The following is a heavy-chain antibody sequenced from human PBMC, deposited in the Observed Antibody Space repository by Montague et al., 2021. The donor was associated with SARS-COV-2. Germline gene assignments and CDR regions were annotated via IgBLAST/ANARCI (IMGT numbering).Heavy chain of an antibody. V-gene: IGHV4-31*03. J-gene: IGHJ4*02. CDR2: IYYSGSS. D-gene: IGHD2-21*01. CDR3: ARARTSLIVVVNEFDY. CDR1: GGSISSGSYY. Sequence: TRSLTCTVSGGSISSGSYYWSWIRQHPGKGLEWIGYIYYSGSSYYNPSLKSRVTIPVDTSKNQFSLRLSSVTAADTAVYYCARARTSLIVVVNEFDYWGQGTLVTVSS.